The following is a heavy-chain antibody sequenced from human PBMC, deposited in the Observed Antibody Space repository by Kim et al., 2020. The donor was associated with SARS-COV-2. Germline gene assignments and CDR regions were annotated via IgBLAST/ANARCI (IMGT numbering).Heavy chain of an antibody. CDR1: GYTFTSYY. V-gene: IGHV1-46*01. Sequence: ASVKVSCKASGYTFTSYYMHWVRQAPGQGLEWMGIINPSGGSTSYAQKFQGRVTMTRDTSTSTVYMELSSLRSEDTAVYYCARDLTTVTTYDYYYYGMDVWGQGTTVTVSS. J-gene: IGHJ6*02. CDR2: INPSGGST. CDR3: ARDLTTVTTYDYYYYGMDV. D-gene: IGHD4-17*01.